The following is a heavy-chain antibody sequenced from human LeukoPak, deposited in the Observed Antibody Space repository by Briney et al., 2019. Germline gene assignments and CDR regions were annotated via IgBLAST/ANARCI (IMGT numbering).Heavy chain of an antibody. D-gene: IGHD2-15*01. CDR3: ARVGYCSGGSCYKRYGMDV. CDR1: GFTFSSYS. V-gene: IGHV3-21*01. CDR2: ISSSSSYI. Sequence: PGRSLRLSCAASGFTFSSYSMNWVRQAPGKGLEWVSSISSSSSYIYYADSVRGRFTISRDNAKNSLYLQMNSLRAEDTAVYYCARVGYCSGGSCYKRYGMDVWGQGTTVTVSS. J-gene: IGHJ6*02.